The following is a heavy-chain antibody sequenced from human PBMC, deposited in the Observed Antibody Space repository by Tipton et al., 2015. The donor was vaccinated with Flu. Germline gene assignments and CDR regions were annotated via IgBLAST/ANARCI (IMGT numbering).Heavy chain of an antibody. CDR3: ARPPRYCSSGHCYLDY. V-gene: IGHV1-69*01. D-gene: IGHD2-15*01. CDR1: GGTFSSYA. CDR2: ITPIFGTA. Sequence: QMQLVQSGAEVKKPGSSVKVSCTASGGTFSSYAIIWVRQAPGQGLEWMGGITPIFGTANYAQKFQGRVTITADESTSTAYMELSSLRSADTAVYYCARPPRYCSSGHCYLDYWGQGTLVTVSS. J-gene: IGHJ4*02.